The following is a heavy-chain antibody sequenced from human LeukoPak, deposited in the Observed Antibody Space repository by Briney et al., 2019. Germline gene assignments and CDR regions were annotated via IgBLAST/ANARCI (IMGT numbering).Heavy chain of an antibody. Sequence: GSSVKVSCKASGGTFSSYAISWVRQAPGQGLEWMGGIIPIFGTANYAQKFQGRVTITTDESTSTAYMKLSSLRSEDTAVYYCARDRRPYGDFIFFDYWGQGTLVTVSS. CDR1: GGTFSSYA. J-gene: IGHJ4*02. CDR3: ARDRRPYGDFIFFDY. V-gene: IGHV1-69*05. CDR2: IIPIFGTA. D-gene: IGHD4-17*01.